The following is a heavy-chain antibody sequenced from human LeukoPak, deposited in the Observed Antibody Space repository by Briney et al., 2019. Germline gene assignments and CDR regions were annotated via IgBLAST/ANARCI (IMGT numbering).Heavy chain of an antibody. D-gene: IGHD3-16*01. V-gene: IGHV3-7*03. CDR1: GFTFSSYS. Sequence: PGGSLRLSCAASGFTFSSYSMNWVRQAPGKGLEWVASINHNGNVNYYVDSVKGRFTISRDNAKNSLYLQMSNLRAEDTAVYFRARGGGLDVWGQGATVTVSS. J-gene: IGHJ6*02. CDR3: ARGGGLDV. CDR2: INHNGNVN.